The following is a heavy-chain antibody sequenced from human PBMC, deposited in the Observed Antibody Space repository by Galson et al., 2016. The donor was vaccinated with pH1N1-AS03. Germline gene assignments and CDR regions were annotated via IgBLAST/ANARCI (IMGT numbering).Heavy chain of an antibody. CDR2: IYWDDDK. D-gene: IGHD4-17*01. V-gene: IGHV2-5*02. CDR3: AQSDYGDYVDYFDY. CDR1: GFSLSTSGVG. J-gene: IGHJ4*02. Sequence: PALVKPTQTLTLTCTFSGFSLSTSGVGVGWICQPPGKALEWLALIYWDDDKRYSPSLKSRLTITKDTSKNQVVLTMTNMDPVDTATYYCAQSDYGDYVDYFDYWGQGTLVTVSS.